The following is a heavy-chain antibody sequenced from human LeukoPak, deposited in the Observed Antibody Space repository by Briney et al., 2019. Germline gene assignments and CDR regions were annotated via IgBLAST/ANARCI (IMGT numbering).Heavy chain of an antibody. J-gene: IGHJ6*02. CDR1: GIIFSSYG. D-gene: IGHD4-11*01. CDR2: ISYDESNK. V-gene: IGHV3-30*18. CDR3: AKDGAVTTRYYYYNGMDV. Sequence: GGSLRLSCAASGIIFSSYGMHWVRQAPGRGLEWVALISYDESNKLYADSVKGRFTISRDNSKNTLYLQMNSLRAEDTAVYYCAKDGAVTTRYYYYNGMDVWGQGTTVTVSS.